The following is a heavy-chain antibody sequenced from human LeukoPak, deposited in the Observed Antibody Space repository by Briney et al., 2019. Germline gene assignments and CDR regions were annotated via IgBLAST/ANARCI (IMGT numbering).Heavy chain of an antibody. CDR2: ISWNGGSI. Sequence: PGGSLRLSCAASGFTFDDYAMHWVRQAPGKGLEWVSGISWNGGSIGYADSVKGRFTISRDNAKNSLYLQMNSLRAEDMALYYCAKDISLIGSGWSYFDYWGQGTLVTVSS. J-gene: IGHJ4*02. CDR1: GFTFDDYA. D-gene: IGHD6-19*01. CDR3: AKDISLIGSGWSYFDY. V-gene: IGHV3-9*03.